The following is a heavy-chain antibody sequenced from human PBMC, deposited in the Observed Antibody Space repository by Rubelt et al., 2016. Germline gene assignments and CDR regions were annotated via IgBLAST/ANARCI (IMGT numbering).Heavy chain of an antibody. CDR3: ATGYSSGWYVAY. CDR2: INAGNGNT. J-gene: IGHJ4*02. V-gene: IGHV1-3*01. Sequence: QVQLVQSGAEVKKPGASVKVSCKASGYTFTSYAMHWVRQAPGQRLEWMGWINAGNGNTKYSQKFQGGVTITRDTSASKADMELGSLRSEDTAIYYCATGYSSGWYVAYWGQGTLVTVSS. D-gene: IGHD6-19*01. CDR1: GYTFTSYA.